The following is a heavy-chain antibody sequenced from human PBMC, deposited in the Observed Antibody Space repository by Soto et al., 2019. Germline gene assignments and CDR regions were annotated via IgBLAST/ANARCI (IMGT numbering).Heavy chain of an antibody. CDR3: ARDLSSYDYYYYGMDV. D-gene: IGHD5-18*01. V-gene: IGHV4-38-2*02. J-gene: IGHJ6*02. Sequence: SETLSLTCAVSGYSISSGYYWGWIRQPPGKGLEWIGSIYHSGSTYYNPSLKSRVTISVDTSKNQFSLKLSSVTAADTAVYYCARDLSSYDYYYYGMDVWCQGTKVTVSS. CDR2: IYHSGST. CDR1: GYSISSGYY.